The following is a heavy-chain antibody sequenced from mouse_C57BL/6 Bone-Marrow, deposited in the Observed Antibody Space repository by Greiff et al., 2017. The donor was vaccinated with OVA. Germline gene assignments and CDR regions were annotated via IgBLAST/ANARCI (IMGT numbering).Heavy chain of an antibody. Sequence: EVQRVESEGGLVQPGSSMKLSCTASGFTFSDYYMAWVRQVPEKGLEWVANINYDGSSTYYLDSLKSRFIISRDNAKNILYLQMSSLKSEDTATYYCAREGVPSYCDYWGQGTTLTVSS. CDR1: GFTFSDYY. V-gene: IGHV5-16*01. CDR2: INYDGSST. J-gene: IGHJ2*01. CDR3: AREGVPSYCDY.